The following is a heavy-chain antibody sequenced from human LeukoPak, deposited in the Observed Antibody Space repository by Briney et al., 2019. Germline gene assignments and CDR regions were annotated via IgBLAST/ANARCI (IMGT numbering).Heavy chain of an antibody. J-gene: IGHJ4*02. Sequence: PSQTLSLTCTVSGGSISSGNYYWRCIRQPPGKGREWIGYIYYSGCTYYNPSLKGRVTISVDTSKNQFSLRLSSVTAADTAVYYCARFGYGDFPFDCWGLGTLVTVSS. CDR1: GGSISSGNYY. CDR3: ARFGYGDFPFDC. V-gene: IGHV4-30-4*01. CDR2: IYYSGCT. D-gene: IGHD4-17*01.